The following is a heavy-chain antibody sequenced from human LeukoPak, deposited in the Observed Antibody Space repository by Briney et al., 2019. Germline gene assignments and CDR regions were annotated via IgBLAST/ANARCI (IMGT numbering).Heavy chain of an antibody. V-gene: IGHV4-39*01. J-gene: IGHJ4*02. D-gene: IGHD1-26*01. CDR2: IYHTGSS. CDR1: GGSISTVNYY. Sequence: KPSETLSLTCTVSGGSISTVNYYWGWVRQPPGKGLEWIATIYHTGSSYFNPSLKSQVTISVDTSRNQFSLKLTSLTAADTAVYYCARHPSGSSFDYWGQGTLVSVSS. CDR3: ARHPSGSSFDY.